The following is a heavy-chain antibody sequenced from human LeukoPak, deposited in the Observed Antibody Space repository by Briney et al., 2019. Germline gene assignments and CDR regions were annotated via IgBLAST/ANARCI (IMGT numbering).Heavy chain of an antibody. J-gene: IGHJ5*02. CDR3: AKDSSSGYLRPPYNWFDP. V-gene: IGHV3-23*01. CDR1: GFXFSSYA. D-gene: IGHD3-22*01. CDR2: ISGSGGSA. Sequence: PGGSLRLSCAASGFXFSSYAMSWVRQAPGKGLKWVSAISGSGGSAYYAESVKGRFTISRDNSKNTLFLQMSSLRAEDTAVYYCAKDSSSGYLRPPYNWFDPWGQGTLVTVSS.